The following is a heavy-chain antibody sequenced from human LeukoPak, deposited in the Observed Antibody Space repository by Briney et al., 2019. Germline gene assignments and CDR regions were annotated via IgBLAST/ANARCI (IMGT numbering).Heavy chain of an antibody. D-gene: IGHD2-21*02. Sequence: TGGSLRLSCAASGFTFSSYSMNWVRQAPGKGLEWVSVIYSGGSTYYADSVKGRFTISRDNSKNTLYLQMNSLRAEDTALYYCARVVTAWSMDVWGKGTTVTVSS. J-gene: IGHJ6*03. CDR1: GFTFSSYS. V-gene: IGHV3-66*01. CDR2: IYSGGST. CDR3: ARVVTAWSMDV.